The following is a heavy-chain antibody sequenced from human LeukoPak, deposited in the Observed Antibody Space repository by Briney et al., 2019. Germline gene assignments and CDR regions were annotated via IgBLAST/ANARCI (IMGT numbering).Heavy chain of an antibody. CDR1: GGSIRSYY. CDR2: IYYSGST. V-gene: IGHV4-59*08. J-gene: IGHJ5*02. Sequence: KTSETLSLTCTVSGGSIRSYYWSWIRQPSGKGLEWIGYIYYSGSTNYNPSLKSRVTVSVDTSKNQFSLKLSSVTAADTAVYYCARHSSSYSWFDPWGQGTLVTVSS. CDR3: ARHSSSYSWFDP. D-gene: IGHD6-13*01.